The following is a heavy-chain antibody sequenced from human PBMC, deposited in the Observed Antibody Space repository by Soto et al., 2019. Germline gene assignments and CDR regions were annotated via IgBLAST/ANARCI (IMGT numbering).Heavy chain of an antibody. Sequence: QVQLQESGPGLVKPSETVSLTCTVSGGSISSYYWSWIRQPPGKGLEWIGYIHYSGSTKYSPSLKSRVTISVDTSKNKFSLKLSSVTASDTALYYCARRMVRGVIDYWGQGTLVTVSS. D-gene: IGHD3-10*01. CDR2: IHYSGST. CDR3: ARRMVRGVIDY. J-gene: IGHJ4*02. CDR1: GGSISSYY. V-gene: IGHV4-59*08.